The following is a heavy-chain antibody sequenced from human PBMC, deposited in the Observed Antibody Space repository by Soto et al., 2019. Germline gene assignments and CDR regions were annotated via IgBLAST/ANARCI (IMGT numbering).Heavy chain of an antibody. CDR3: AKGHRYSSGWYFVY. J-gene: IGHJ4*02. CDR2: ISYDGSNK. V-gene: IGHV3-30*18. D-gene: IGHD6-19*01. Sequence: QVQLVESGGGVVQPGRSLRLSCAASGFTFSSYGMHWVRQAPGKGLEWEAVISYDGSNKYYADSVKGRFTISRDNSKNTLYLQMNSLRAEDTAVYYCAKGHRYSSGWYFVYWGQGTLVTVSS. CDR1: GFTFSSYG.